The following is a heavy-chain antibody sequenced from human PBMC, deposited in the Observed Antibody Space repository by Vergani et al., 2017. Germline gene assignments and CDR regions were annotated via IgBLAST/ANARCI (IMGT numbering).Heavy chain of an antibody. CDR3: ARGDSGILTGYRY. CDR2: INSSGGHT. Sequence: QVQAVQSGAEVKKSGASVKVPCKTSAYTFRNYDMHWVRQAPGQGSEWMGIINSSGGHTNYAQKFQGRVTMTRDTSTSTVYMELSSLGSEDTAIYYCARGDSGILTGYRYWGQGTLVTVSA. J-gene: IGHJ4*02. V-gene: IGHV1-46*03. D-gene: IGHD3-9*01. CDR1: AYTFRNYD.